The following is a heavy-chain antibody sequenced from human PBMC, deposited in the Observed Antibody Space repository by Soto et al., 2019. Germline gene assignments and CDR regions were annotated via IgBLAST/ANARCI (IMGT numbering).Heavy chain of an antibody. V-gene: IGHV4-34*01. CDR3: ATSRLNYYYYGMDV. J-gene: IGHJ6*02. Sequence: QVQLRQWGAGLLKPSETLSLTCAVYGGSFSGYYWSWIRQPPGKGLEWIGEINHSGSTNYNPSLKSRVTISVDTSNNQFSLKLSSVTAADTAVYYCATSRLNYYYYGMDVWGQGTTVTVSS. CDR2: INHSGST. CDR1: GGSFSGYY.